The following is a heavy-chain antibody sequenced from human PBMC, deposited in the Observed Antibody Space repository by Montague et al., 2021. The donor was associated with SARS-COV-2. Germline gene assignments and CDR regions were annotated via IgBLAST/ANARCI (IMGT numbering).Heavy chain of an antibody. CDR2: VYLSGTT. Sequence: SETLSLTCTVSGFFIGSGDYWGWIRQPPGKGLEWIGSVYLSGTTYYNPSLQSRLTMSIDTSTNQFSLRLTSVTAADTAVFFCVREKAGGLRNVFDIWGQGTTVTVAS. V-gene: IGHV4-38-2*02. J-gene: IGHJ3*02. CDR3: VREKAGGLRNVFDI. CDR1: GFFIGSGDY.